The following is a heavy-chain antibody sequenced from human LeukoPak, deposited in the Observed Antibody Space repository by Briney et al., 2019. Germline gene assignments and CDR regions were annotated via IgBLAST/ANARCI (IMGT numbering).Heavy chain of an antibody. D-gene: IGHD2-15*01. V-gene: IGHV4-59*08. CDR3: ARGGKFYVN. CDR2: ISDSGSA. Sequence: PSETLSLTCSVSGGSISGYYWSWIRQPPGKGPEWIGYISDSGSANNNPSLKSRVTISLDTSKNQFSLNLSSVTASDTAVYYCARGGKFYVNWGQGTLVTVSS. CDR1: GGSISGYY. J-gene: IGHJ4*02.